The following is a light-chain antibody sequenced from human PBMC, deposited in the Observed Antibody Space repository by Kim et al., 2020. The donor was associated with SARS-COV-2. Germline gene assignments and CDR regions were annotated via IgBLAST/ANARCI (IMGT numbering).Light chain of an antibody. CDR3: QQRYAWST. CDR2: DAS. CDR1: QSISTD. V-gene: IGKV3-11*01. Sequence: PGERATLSCRASQSISTDLAWYQQKPGRAPRLLIYDASNRGTGIPARFSGGGSGTDFTLTISSLEPDDFAVYYCQQRYAWSTFCQGTKLEI. J-gene: IGKJ2*01.